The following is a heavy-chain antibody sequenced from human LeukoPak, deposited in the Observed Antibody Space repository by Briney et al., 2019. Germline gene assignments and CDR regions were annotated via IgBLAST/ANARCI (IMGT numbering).Heavy chain of an antibody. D-gene: IGHD2-21*01. CDR1: GGSISSGSYY. Sequence: SETLSLTCTVSGGSISSGSYYWSWIRQPAGKGLEWIGRIYTSGSTNYNPSLKSRVTISVDTSKNQFSLKLSSVTAADTAVYYCARDHYSIRIFDYWGQGTLVTVSS. CDR2: IYTSGST. J-gene: IGHJ4*02. V-gene: IGHV4-61*02. CDR3: ARDHYSIRIFDY.